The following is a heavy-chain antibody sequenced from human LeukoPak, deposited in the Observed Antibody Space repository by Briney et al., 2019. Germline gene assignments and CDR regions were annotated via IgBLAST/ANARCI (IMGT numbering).Heavy chain of an antibody. CDR3: ARVNVSYYMDV. CDR1: GFTVSSNY. J-gene: IGHJ6*03. CDR2: IYSGGST. V-gene: IGHV3-53*01. Sequence: GGSLRLSCAASGFTVSSNYMSWVRQAPGKGLEWVSVIYSGGSTYYADSVKGRFTISRDNSKNTLYLQMNSLRAEDTAVYYCARVNVSYYMDVWGKGTTVTISS.